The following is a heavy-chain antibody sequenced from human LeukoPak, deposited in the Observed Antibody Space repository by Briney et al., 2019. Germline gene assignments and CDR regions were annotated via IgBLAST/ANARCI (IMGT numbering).Heavy chain of an antibody. CDR3: ARDPQVGAIYYFDY. D-gene: IGHD1-26*01. CDR2: INPSGGST. CDR1: GYTFTSYY. V-gene: IGHV1-46*01. J-gene: IGHJ4*02. Sequence: ASVKVSCXASGYTFTSYYMHWVRQAPGQGLEWMGIINPSGGSTSSAQKFQGRVTMTRDMSTSTVYMELSSLRSEDTAVYYCARDPQVGAIYYFDYWGQGTLVTVSS.